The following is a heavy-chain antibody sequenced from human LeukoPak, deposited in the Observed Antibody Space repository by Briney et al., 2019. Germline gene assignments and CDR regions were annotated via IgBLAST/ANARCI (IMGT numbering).Heavy chain of an antibody. Sequence: PGGSLRLSCAASGFNFSSYEMNWVRQAPGKGLEWVSYISDSGSALYYADSVKGRFTISRDNAKNTLYLQMNSLRAEDTAVYYCARPRGGRFGGYFDYWGQGTLVTVSS. J-gene: IGHJ4*02. CDR2: ISDSGSAL. CDR1: GFNFSSYE. CDR3: ARPRGGRFGGYFDY. D-gene: IGHD3-10*01. V-gene: IGHV3-48*03.